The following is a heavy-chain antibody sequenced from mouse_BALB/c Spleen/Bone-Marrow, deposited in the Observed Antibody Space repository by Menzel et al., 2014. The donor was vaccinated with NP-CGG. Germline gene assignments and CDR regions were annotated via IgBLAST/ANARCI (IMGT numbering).Heavy chain of an antibody. V-gene: IGHV1-69*02. D-gene: IGHD2-3*01. CDR2: IDPSDSET. CDR1: GYTLTSYW. CDR3: ARALGDGYYYAMDY. J-gene: IGHJ4*01. Sequence: QVQLKESGAELVKPGAPVKLSCKASGYTLTSYWMNWVKQRPGRGLEGIGRIDPSDSETHYNQKFKDKATLTVDKSSSTAYIQLSSLTSEDSAVYYCARALGDGYYYAMDYWGQGTSVTVSS.